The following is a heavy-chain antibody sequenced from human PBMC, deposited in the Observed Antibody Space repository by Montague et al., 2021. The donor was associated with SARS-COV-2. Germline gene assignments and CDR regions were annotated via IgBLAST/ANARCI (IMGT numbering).Heavy chain of an antibody. D-gene: IGHD6-13*01. Sequence: SETLSLTCAVSGGSVSSGGYYWSRIRQPPGKGLEWIGYIYYSGSTNYNPSLKSRVTISLDTSKNQFSLKLTSVTAADTAVYYCARVSLAAAAPRSDYWGQGTLVPVSS. CDR2: IYYSGST. CDR1: GGSVSSGGYY. V-gene: IGHV4-61*08. J-gene: IGHJ4*02. CDR3: ARVSLAAAAPRSDY.